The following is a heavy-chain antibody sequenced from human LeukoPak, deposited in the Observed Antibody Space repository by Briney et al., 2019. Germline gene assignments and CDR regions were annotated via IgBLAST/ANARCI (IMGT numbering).Heavy chain of an antibody. Sequence: GASVKVSCKASGYTFTSYAMHWVRQAPGQRLEWMGWINAGNGNTKYSQKFQGRVTITRDTSASTAYMELSSLRSEDTAVYYCARGDFWSGYPAFYYFDYWGQGTLVTVSS. V-gene: IGHV1-3*01. D-gene: IGHD3-3*01. CDR1: GYTFTSYA. J-gene: IGHJ4*02. CDR2: INAGNGNT. CDR3: ARGDFWSGYPAFYYFDY.